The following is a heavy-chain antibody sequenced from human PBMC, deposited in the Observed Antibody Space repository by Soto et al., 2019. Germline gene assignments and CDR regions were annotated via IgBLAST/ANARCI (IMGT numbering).Heavy chain of an antibody. J-gene: IGHJ6*02. CDR3: VRVVGTLGHSLGEILPPHTYHYCGMDV. V-gene: IGHV1-2*04. Sequence: ASVKVSCKASGYSFTGYYIHWLRQAPGQGPEWMGWINPNTGDAKYAQKFQGWVTLTRDTSISTAYMEMKRLKSDDTAVFYCVRVVGTLGHSLGEILPPHTYHYCGMDVWG. CDR1: GYSFTGYY. CDR2: INPNTGDA. D-gene: IGHD1-26*01.